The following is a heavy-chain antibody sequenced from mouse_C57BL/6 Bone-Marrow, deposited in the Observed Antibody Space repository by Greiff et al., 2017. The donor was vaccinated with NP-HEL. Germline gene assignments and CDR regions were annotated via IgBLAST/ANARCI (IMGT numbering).Heavy chain of an antibody. CDR1: GFTFSSYA. CDR3: AGDSNYPFAY. CDR2: ISDGGSYT. Sequence: EVKVVESGGGLVKPGGSLKLSCAASGFTFSSYAMSWVRQTPEKRLEWVATISDGGSYTYYPDNVKGRFTISRDNAKNNLYLQMSHLKSEDTAMYYCAGDSNYPFAYWGQGTLVTVSA. J-gene: IGHJ3*01. V-gene: IGHV5-4*03. D-gene: IGHD2-5*01.